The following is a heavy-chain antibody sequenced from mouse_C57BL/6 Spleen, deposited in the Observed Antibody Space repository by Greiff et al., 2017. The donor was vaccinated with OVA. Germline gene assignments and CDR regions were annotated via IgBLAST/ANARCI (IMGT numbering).Heavy chain of an antibody. Sequence: VQLQQSGAELMKPGASVKLSCKATGYTFTGYWIEWVKQRPGHGLEWIGEILPGSGSTNYNEKFKGKATFTADTSSNTAYMQLSSLTTEDSAIYYCARLGAYYSNYGYSMDYWGQGTSVTVSS. CDR3: ARLGAYYSNYGYSMDY. V-gene: IGHV1-9*01. CDR2: ILPGSGST. CDR1: GYTFTGYW. J-gene: IGHJ4*01. D-gene: IGHD2-5*01.